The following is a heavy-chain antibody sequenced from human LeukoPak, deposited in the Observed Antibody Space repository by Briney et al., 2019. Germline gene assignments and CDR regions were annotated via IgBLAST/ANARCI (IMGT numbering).Heavy chain of an antibody. Sequence: PGGSLRLFCVASGFSFSAYTMHWVRQAPGKGLEYVSAIRSDGSSAFYPNSVKGRFTISRDNSKSTLYLQMGSLRAEDTAVYYCTRRYGGHSGWAGYHDSWGQGTLVTVSS. CDR2: IRSDGSSA. CDR1: GFSFSAYT. D-gene: IGHD6-19*01. J-gene: IGHJ4*02. CDR3: TRRYGGHSGWAGYHDS. V-gene: IGHV3-64*01.